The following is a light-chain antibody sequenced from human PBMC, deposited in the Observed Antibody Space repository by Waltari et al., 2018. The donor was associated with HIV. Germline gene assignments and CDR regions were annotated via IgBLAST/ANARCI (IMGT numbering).Light chain of an antibody. V-gene: IGKV1-39*01. Sequence: DIQMTQSPSSLSASVGDRVTITCRASQTISNYLNWYQQKPGKAPKLLIFSASTLQSGVPSRFSGRGSGTDFTLTISSLQPEDFATYYCQQSNNIPRTFGQGTKV. CDR2: SAS. J-gene: IGKJ1*01. CDR1: QTISNY. CDR3: QQSNNIPRT.